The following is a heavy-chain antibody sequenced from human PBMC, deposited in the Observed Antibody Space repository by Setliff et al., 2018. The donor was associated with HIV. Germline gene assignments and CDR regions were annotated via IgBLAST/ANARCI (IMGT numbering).Heavy chain of an antibody. Sequence: SETLSLTCTVSGVSINSGNYYWGWIRQPAGKRLEWIGRIYSSGNTNYNPSLKSRVTISADTSKNQFSLRLSSVTAADTAVYYCARSSPRFSGSYFDYWGQGTLVTVSS. CDR3: ARSSPRFSGSYFDY. CDR1: GVSINSGNYY. V-gene: IGHV4-61*02. J-gene: IGHJ4*02. D-gene: IGHD1-26*01. CDR2: IYSSGNT.